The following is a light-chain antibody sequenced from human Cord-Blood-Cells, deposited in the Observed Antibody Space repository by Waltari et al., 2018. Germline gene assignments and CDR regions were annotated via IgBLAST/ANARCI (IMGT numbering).Light chain of an antibody. CDR3: QQRSNWPPT. J-gene: IGKJ1*01. CDR2: DAS. V-gene: IGKV3-11*01. Sequence: IVLPPSPATLPSSPGERATLSCRASQSVSSYLAWYQQKPGQAPRLLIYDASNRATGIPARFSGSGSGTDFTLTINSLEPEDFAVYYCQQRSNWPPTFGQGTKVEIK. CDR1: QSVSSY.